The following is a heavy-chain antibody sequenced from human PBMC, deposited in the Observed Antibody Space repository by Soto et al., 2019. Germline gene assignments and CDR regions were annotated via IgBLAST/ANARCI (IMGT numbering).Heavy chain of an antibody. CDR3: ARDGRSGWTSYHVAY. V-gene: IGHV3-33*01. CDR1: GFVLSDYG. CDR2: TWCDGSNE. J-gene: IGHJ4*02. Sequence: QVQLVQSGGGVVQPGRSLRLSCAASGFVLSDYGMHWVRQAPGKGLEWVAVTWCDGSNEYYADSVKGRFTISRDNSKNRLFLQMNSLKVEDTAVYYCARDGRSGWTSYHVAYWAQGTRVTVSS. D-gene: IGHD6-19*01.